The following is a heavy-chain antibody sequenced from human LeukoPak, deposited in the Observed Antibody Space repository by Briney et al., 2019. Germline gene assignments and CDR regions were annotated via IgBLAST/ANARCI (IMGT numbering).Heavy chain of an antibody. V-gene: IGHV3-21*01. CDR3: GGGELWFGELLIGDYYYYGMDV. J-gene: IGHJ6*02. Sequence: GGSLRLSCAASGFTFSSYSMNWVRQAPGKGLEWVSSISSSSSYIYYADSVKGRLTISRDNAKNSLYLQMNSLRAEDTAVYYCGGGELWFGELLIGDYYYYGMDVWGQGTTVTVSS. CDR1: GFTFSSYS. CDR2: ISSSSSYI. D-gene: IGHD3-10*01.